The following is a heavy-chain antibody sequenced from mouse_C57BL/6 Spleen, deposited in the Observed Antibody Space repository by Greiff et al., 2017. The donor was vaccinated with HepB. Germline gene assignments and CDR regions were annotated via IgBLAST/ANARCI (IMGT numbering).Heavy chain of an antibody. J-gene: IGHJ3*01. CDR3: ARYYSNYEAWFAY. CDR1: GYSITSGYY. V-gene: IGHV3-6*01. D-gene: IGHD2-5*01. CDR2: ISYDGSN. Sequence: VQLQQSGPGLVKPSQSLSLTCSVTGYSITSGYYWNWIRQFPGNKLEWMGYISYDGSNNYNPSLKNRISITRDTSKNQFFLKLNSVTTEDTATYYCARYYSNYEAWFAYWGQGTLVTVSA.